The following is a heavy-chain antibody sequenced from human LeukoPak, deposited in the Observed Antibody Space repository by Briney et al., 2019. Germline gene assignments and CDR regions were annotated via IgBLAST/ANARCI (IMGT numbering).Heavy chain of an antibody. CDR2: IYYSGST. CDR3: ARETADLGRSLDY. Sequence: SETLSLTCTVSGGSISSYYWSWIRQPPGKGLEWIGYIYYSGSTNYNPSLESRVTMSVDTSKNQFSLKLRSVTAADTAVYYCARETADLGRSLDYWGQGTLVTVSS. V-gene: IGHV4-59*12. J-gene: IGHJ4*02. D-gene: IGHD1-1*01. CDR1: GGSISSYY.